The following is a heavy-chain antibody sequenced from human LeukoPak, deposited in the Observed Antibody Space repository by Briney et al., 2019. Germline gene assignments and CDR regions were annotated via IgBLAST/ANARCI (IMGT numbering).Heavy chain of an antibody. D-gene: IGHD3-22*01. CDR3: ASGPHYDRSGAFDY. J-gene: IGHJ4*02. CDR1: GFTFSSYS. V-gene: IGHV3-21*01. Sequence: GGSLRLSYAASGFTFSSYSMNWVRQAPGKGLEWVPSISSSSSYIYYADSVKGRFTISRDNAKNSLYLQMNSLRAEDTAVYYCASGPHYDRSGAFDYWGQGTLVTVSS. CDR2: ISSSSSYI.